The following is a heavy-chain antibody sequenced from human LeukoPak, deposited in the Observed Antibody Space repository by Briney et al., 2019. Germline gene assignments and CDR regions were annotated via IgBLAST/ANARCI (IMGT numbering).Heavy chain of an antibody. Sequence: GGSLRLSCTVSGFTVSSNSMSWVRQAPGKGLEWVSFIYSDNTHYSDSVKGRFTISRDNSKNTLYLQMNSLGAEDTAVYYCAKGGNIRVLDYYYYMDVWGKGTTVTVSS. CDR3: AKGGNIRVLDYYYYMDV. CDR2: IYSDNT. V-gene: IGHV3-53*01. D-gene: IGHD2/OR15-2a*01. CDR1: GFTVSSNS. J-gene: IGHJ6*03.